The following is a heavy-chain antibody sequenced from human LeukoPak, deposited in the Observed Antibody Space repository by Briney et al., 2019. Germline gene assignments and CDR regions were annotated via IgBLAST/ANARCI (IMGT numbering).Heavy chain of an antibody. D-gene: IGHD3-22*01. V-gene: IGHV3-30*02. Sequence: GGSLRLSCAASGFTFSSYGMHWVPQAPGQGLEWVAFIRFDGSNKYYADSVKGRFTISRDNSKNTLYLQMNSLRAEDTAVYYCAKDFTSYYYDSRGGMDVWGKGTTVTVSS. J-gene: IGHJ6*04. CDR1: GFTFSSYG. CDR2: IRFDGSNK. CDR3: AKDFTSYYYDSRGGMDV.